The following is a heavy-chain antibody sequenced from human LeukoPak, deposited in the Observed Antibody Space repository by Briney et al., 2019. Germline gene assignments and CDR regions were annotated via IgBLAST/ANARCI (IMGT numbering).Heavy chain of an antibody. Sequence: GGSLRLSCEASGFTFSDYAMKWVRQALGRGLEWGSTISYSGGNTYYADPVKGRFTISRDNSKNTLYLQMNSLRAEDTAIYYCAKARYCSGGTCPEWFDPWGQGTLVTVSS. V-gene: IGHV3-23*01. CDR3: AKARYCSGGTCPEWFDP. CDR1: GFTFSDYA. D-gene: IGHD2-15*01. J-gene: IGHJ5*02. CDR2: ISYSGGNT.